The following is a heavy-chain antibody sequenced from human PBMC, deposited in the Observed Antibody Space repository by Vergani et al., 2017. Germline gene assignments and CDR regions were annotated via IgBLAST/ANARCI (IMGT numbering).Heavy chain of an antibody. CDR3: ARVNTETNGHLYYYYYMDV. D-gene: IGHD4-11*01. Sequence: QVQLQQWGGGLLKPSETLSLTCVVNGWSFTSYHWTWIRQSPGEALEWVGDIDHTGRPDYNPSLKSRLTMSVDKSRNQFSLTLNSVTATDTAIYFCARVNTETNGHLYYYYYMDVWGQGTAVTVS. CDR2: IDHTGRP. CDR1: GWSFTSYH. J-gene: IGHJ6*03. V-gene: IGHV4-34*01.